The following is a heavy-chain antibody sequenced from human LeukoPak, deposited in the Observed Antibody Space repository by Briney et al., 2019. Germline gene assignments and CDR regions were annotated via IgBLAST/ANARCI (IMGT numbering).Heavy chain of an antibody. V-gene: IGHV6-1*01. CDR3: ARSPIFDNWFDP. CDR1: GDSVSGNSVA. Sequence: TLSLTCAISGDSVSGNSVAWNWIRQSPSRGLEWLGRTYYRSKWYSDYAVSVKSRITINPDTSKNQFSLQLNSVTPEDTAVYYCARSPIFDNWFDPWGQGTLVTVSS. CDR2: TYYRSKWYS. J-gene: IGHJ5*02. D-gene: IGHD3-9*01.